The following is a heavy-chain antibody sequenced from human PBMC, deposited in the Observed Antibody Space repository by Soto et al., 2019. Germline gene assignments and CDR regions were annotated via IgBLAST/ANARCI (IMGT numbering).Heavy chain of an antibody. CDR3: ARANSLGIVVVVAATEGAFDI. Sequence: QVQLVQSGAEVKKPGSSVKVSCKASGGTFSSYAISWVRQAPGQGLEWMGGIIPIFGTANYAQKLQGRVTITADKSTSTAYMELSSLRSEDTAVYYCARANSLGIVVVVAATEGAFDIWGQGTMVTVSS. V-gene: IGHV1-69*06. D-gene: IGHD2-15*01. J-gene: IGHJ3*02. CDR1: GGTFSSYA. CDR2: IIPIFGTA.